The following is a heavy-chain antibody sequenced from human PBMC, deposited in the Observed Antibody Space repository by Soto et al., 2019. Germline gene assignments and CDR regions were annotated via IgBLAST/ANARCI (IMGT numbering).Heavy chain of an antibody. Sequence: GGSLRLSCAASGFTFSSYGMSWVRQAPGKGLEWVANIKKDGSEKHYVDSVKGRFTISRDNAKNSLYLQMNSLSAEDTAVYYCARGRGSGSYPLDYMDVWGKGTTVTVSS. CDR2: IKKDGSEK. D-gene: IGHD3-10*01. CDR1: GFTFSSYG. V-gene: IGHV3-7*01. J-gene: IGHJ6*03. CDR3: ARGRGSGSYPLDYMDV.